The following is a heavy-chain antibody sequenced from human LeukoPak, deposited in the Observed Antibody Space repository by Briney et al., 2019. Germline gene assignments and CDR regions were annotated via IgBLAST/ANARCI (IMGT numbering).Heavy chain of an antibody. Sequence: TGGSLRLSCAASGFTFSVYGMHWVRQAPGKGLEWVAVVSYDGSDKYYSDSVEGRFSISRDNSKNTVYLQMSSLRAEDTAVYFCAKDWNYYDTSVPFHYYYMEVWGKGTTVTVSS. CDR3: AKDWNYYDTSVPFHYYYMEV. CDR1: GFTFSVYG. CDR2: VSYDGSDK. J-gene: IGHJ6*03. V-gene: IGHV3-30*18. D-gene: IGHD3-22*01.